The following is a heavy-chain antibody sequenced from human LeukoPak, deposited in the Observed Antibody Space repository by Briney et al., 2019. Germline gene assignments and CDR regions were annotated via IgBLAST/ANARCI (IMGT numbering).Heavy chain of an antibody. CDR2: IIPILGIA. Sequence: ASVKVSCKAPGGTFSSYAISWVRQAPGQGLEWMGRIIPILGIANYAQKFQGRVTITADKSTSTAYMELSSLRSEDTAVYYCARDFYYDSSGYYYEIYYYYGMDVWGQGTTVTVSS. CDR3: ARDFYYDSSGYYYEIYYYYGMDV. CDR1: GGTFSSYA. D-gene: IGHD3-22*01. V-gene: IGHV1-69*04. J-gene: IGHJ6*02.